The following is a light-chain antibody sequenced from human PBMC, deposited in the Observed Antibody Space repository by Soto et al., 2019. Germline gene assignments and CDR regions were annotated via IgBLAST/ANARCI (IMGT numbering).Light chain of an antibody. Sequence: EIVLTQSPGTLSLSPGERATLSCRASQSVSTNYLAWYQRKPGQAPRLLIYDASSRATDIPNRFSGSGSGTYFTLTITRLKAEDFAVYYLQQYGSSPPTFGQGTKVEIK. J-gene: IGKJ1*01. CDR2: DAS. CDR1: QSVSTNY. CDR3: QQYGSSPPT. V-gene: IGKV3-20*01.